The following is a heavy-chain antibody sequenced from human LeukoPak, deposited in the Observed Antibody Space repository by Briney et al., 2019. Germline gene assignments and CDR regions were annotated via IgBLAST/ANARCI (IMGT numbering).Heavy chain of an antibody. CDR1: GFTFSSYS. Sequence: PGGSLRLSCAASGFTFSSYSMNWVRQAPGKGLEWVSSISSSSSYIYYADSVKGRFTISRDNAKSSLYLQMNSLRAEDTAMYYCARDNTVTTSRSFDYWGQGTLVTVSS. CDR2: ISSSSSYI. J-gene: IGHJ4*02. D-gene: IGHD4-17*01. V-gene: IGHV3-21*01. CDR3: ARDNTVTTSRSFDY.